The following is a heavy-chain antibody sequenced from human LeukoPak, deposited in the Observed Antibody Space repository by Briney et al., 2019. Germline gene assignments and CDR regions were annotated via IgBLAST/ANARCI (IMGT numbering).Heavy chain of an antibody. CDR2: ICAYNGNT. D-gene: IGHD5-12*01. V-gene: IGHV1-18*01. Sequence: ASVKVSRMPSGYTFTSSSICWVRPAPPRGLEWVGWICAYNGNTHYAQKLQGTVTTTPGTTPSTACMEQRSVRADGTALYYCASGRYADYSYGMDVWGEGTTVTVSS. J-gene: IGHJ6*04. CDR3: ASGRYADYSYGMDV. CDR1: GYTFTSSS.